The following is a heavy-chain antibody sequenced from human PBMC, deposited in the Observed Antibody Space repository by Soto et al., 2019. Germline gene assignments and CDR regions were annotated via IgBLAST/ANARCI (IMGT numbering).Heavy chain of an antibody. J-gene: IGHJ6*02. CDR2: IYPGDSDT. CDR1: GYSFTSYW. D-gene: IGHD3-3*01. Sequence: GESLKISCKGSGYSFTSYWIGRVRQMPGKGLEWMGIIYPGDSDTRYSPSFQGQVTISADKSISTAYLQWSSLKASDTAMYYCAREYYDFWSGYHRDYYYGMDVWGQGTTVTVSS. CDR3: AREYYDFWSGYHRDYYYGMDV. V-gene: IGHV5-51*01.